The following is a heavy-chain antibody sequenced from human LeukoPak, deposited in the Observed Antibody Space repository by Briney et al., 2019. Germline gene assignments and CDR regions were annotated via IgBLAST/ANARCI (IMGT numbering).Heavy chain of an antibody. CDR2: ISYDGSNK. V-gene: IGHV3-30*18. J-gene: IGHJ4*02. CDR1: GFSFSHYA. Sequence: PGGSLRLSCAASGFSFSHYAMSWVRQAPGKGLEWVAVISYDGSNKYYADSVKGRFTISRDNSKNTLYLQMNSLRAEDTAVYYCANLDYWGQGTLVTVSS. CDR3: ANLDY.